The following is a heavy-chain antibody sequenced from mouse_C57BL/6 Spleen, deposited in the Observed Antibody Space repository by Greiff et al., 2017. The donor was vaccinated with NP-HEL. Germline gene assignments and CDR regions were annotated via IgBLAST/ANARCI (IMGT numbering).Heavy chain of an antibody. V-gene: IGHV1-26*01. D-gene: IGHD2-1*01. CDR3: ARWGNYEGYFDV. CDR2: INPNNGGT. CDR1: GYTFTDYY. J-gene: IGHJ1*03. Sequence: EVQLQQSGPELVKPGASVKISCKASGYTFTDYYMNWVKQSHGKSLEWIGDINPNNGGTSYNQKFKGKATLTVDKSSSTAYMELRSLTSEDSAVYYCARWGNYEGYFDVWGTGTTVTVSS.